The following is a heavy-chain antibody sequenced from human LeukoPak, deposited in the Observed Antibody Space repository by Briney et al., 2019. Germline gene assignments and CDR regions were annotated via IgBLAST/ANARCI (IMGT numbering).Heavy chain of an antibody. J-gene: IGHJ4*02. CDR1: GGSISSGAYY. V-gene: IGHV4-61*08. D-gene: IGHD3-22*01. CDR2: IYYSGST. CDR3: ARDKYDSSGYYDY. Sequence: SQTLSLTCTVSGGSISSGAYYWSWIRQHPGKGLEWIGYIYYSGSTNYNPSLKSRVTISVDTSKNQFSLKLSSVTAADTAVYYCARDKYDSSGYYDYWGQGTLVTVSS.